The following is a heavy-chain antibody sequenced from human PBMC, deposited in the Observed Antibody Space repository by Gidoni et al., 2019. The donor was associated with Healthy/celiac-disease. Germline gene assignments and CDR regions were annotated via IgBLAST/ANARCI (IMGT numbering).Heavy chain of an antibody. Sequence: QVQLQESGPGLVKPSETLSLTCTVSGGSISSYYWSWIRQPPGKGLEWIGYIYYSGSTNYNPSLKSRVTISVDTSKNQFSLKLSSVTAADTAVYYCARVFSTMVRGVITNWFDPWGQGTLVTVSS. J-gene: IGHJ5*02. V-gene: IGHV4-59*01. CDR3: ARVFSTMVRGVITNWFDP. CDR1: GGSISSYY. D-gene: IGHD3-10*01. CDR2: IYYSGST.